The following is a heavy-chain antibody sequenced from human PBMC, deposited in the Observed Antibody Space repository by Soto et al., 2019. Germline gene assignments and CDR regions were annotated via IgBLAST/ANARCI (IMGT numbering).Heavy chain of an antibody. CDR2: IYYSGST. CDR3: ARISYDFWSGYGNWFDP. Sequence: ASETLSLTCTVSGGSISSYYWSWIRQPPGKGLEWIGYIYYSGSTNYNPSLKSRVTISVDTSKNQFSLKLSSVTAADTAVYYCARISYDFWSGYGNWFDPWGQGTLVTVSS. V-gene: IGHV4-59*01. CDR1: GGSISSYY. D-gene: IGHD3-3*01. J-gene: IGHJ5*02.